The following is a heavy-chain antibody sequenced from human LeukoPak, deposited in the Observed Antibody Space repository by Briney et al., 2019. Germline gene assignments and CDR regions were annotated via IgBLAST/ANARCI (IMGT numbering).Heavy chain of an antibody. D-gene: IGHD2-15*01. CDR1: GGSISSGGYS. CDR3: ARAGDCSGGSCFTFDY. Sequence: SETLSLTCAVSGGSISSGGYSWSWIRQPPGKGLEWIGYIYYSGSTYYNPSLKSRVTISVDTSKNQFSLKLSSVTAADTAVYYCARAGDCSGGSCFTFDYWGQGTLVTVSS. CDR2: IYYSGST. V-gene: IGHV4-31*11. J-gene: IGHJ4*02.